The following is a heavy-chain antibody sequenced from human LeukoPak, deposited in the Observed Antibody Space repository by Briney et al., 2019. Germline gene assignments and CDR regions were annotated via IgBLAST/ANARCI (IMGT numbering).Heavy chain of an antibody. J-gene: IGHJ4*02. Sequence: GGSLRLSCAASGFTFSSYAMSWVRQAPGKGLEWVSAISGSGGSTYYADSVKGRFTISRDNSKNTLYLQMNSLRAEDTAVYYCAKSEGYFDWLLSSDYWGQGTLVTVSS. D-gene: IGHD3-9*01. V-gene: IGHV3-23*01. CDR1: GFTFSSYA. CDR3: AKSEGYFDWLLSSDY. CDR2: ISGSGGST.